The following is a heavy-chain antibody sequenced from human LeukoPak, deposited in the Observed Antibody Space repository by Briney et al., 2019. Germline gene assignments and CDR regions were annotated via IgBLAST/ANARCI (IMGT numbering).Heavy chain of an antibody. D-gene: IGHD6-13*01. Sequence: GASVKVSCKASGGTFRSYAISWVRQAPGQGLEWMGGTIPMFGTADYAQMFQGRVTITADESTSTAYMELSSLRSDDTAVYYCARHVVAASGTDWFGPWGQGTLVTVSS. CDR2: TIPMFGTA. J-gene: IGHJ5*02. CDR1: GGTFRSYA. CDR3: ARHVVAASGTDWFGP. V-gene: IGHV1-69*01.